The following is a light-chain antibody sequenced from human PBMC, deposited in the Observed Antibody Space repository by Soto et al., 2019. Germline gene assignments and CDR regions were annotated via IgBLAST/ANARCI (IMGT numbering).Light chain of an antibody. Sequence: DIQMTQSPSSLFASVGDRVTITCQATQDINIYLNWYQQKPGKAPNLLIYDASNLEIGVPSRFSGSGSGTHFTFTISSLQTEDIGTYYCQQSYGPPPTFGPGTKVDIK. CDR2: DAS. V-gene: IGKV1-33*01. CDR3: QQSYGPPPT. J-gene: IGKJ3*01. CDR1: QDINIY.